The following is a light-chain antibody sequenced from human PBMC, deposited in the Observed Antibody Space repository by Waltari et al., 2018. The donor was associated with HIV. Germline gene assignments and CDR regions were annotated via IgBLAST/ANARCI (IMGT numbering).Light chain of an antibody. Sequence: QLVLTQSPSASASLGASVTLPCTLTSGHSSYDIAWHQQQPEKGPRYLTNLNSDGSHSKGDGLPDLFSGSSSGAERYLTISTLQSEDEADYYCQTWGTGILVFGGGTKLTVL. CDR2: LNSDGSH. J-gene: IGLJ3*02. CDR1: SGHSSYD. V-gene: IGLV4-69*01. CDR3: QTWGTGILV.